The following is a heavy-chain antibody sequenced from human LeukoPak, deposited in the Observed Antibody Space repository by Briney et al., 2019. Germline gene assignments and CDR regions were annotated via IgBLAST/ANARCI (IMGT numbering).Heavy chain of an antibody. CDR1: GVSMTGYY. CDR3: ARARRVLTGSVAS. V-gene: IGHV4-59*01. Sequence: SETLSLICSVSGVSMTGYYWSWIRQAPGKAPEGIGYIYYSGSTNYNPSLKSRVTMSVDASKNQFSLTLSPVPAADTAVFYCARARRVLTGSVASWGPGKLVTVSS. CDR2: IYYSGST. J-gene: IGHJ4*02. D-gene: IGHD3-9*01.